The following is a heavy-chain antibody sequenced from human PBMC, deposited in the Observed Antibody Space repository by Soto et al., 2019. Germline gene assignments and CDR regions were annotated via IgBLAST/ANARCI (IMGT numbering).Heavy chain of an antibody. Sequence: PGGSLRLSCAASGFTFSSYSMNWVRQAPGKGLEWVSYISSSSSTIYYADSVKGRFTISRDNAKNSLYLQMNSLRDEDTAVYYRARELYYDFWSGYSSYYYYGMDVWGQGTTVTVSS. J-gene: IGHJ6*02. CDR3: ARELYYDFWSGYSSYYYYGMDV. V-gene: IGHV3-48*02. D-gene: IGHD3-3*01. CDR2: ISSSSSTI. CDR1: GFTFSSYS.